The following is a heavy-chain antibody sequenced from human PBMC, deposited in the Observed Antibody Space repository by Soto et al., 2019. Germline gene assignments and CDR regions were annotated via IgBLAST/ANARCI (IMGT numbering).Heavy chain of an antibody. CDR1: GYTFTTYG. J-gene: IGHJ6*03. D-gene: IGHD2-21*02. V-gene: IGHV1-18*01. CDR2: ISAYSGYT. CDR3: ARKPYGDNMDYYMDV. Sequence: ASVKVSCKASGYTFTTYGISWVRQAPGQGLEWMGWISAYSGYTNYAQKFQGRVTMTTDTSTSTAYMELRSLRSDDTAVYYCARKPYGDNMDYYMDVWGKGTTVTVSS.